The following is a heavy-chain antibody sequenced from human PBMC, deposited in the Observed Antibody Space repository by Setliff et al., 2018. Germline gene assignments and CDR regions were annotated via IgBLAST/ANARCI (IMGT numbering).Heavy chain of an antibody. D-gene: IGHD2-15*01. CDR3: VKAGGKGFCPGGSCELFDS. CDR2: ILGGGGNGGRGT. V-gene: IGHV3-23*01. Sequence: PGGSLRLSCAGSGFTFSSYWMHWVRQAPGKGLEWVSGILGGGGNGGRGTIYADSVRGRFIISRDNSANTLSLQMNSLTVEDTAVYYCVKAGGKGFCPGGSCELFDSWGQGTLVTVSS. J-gene: IGHJ4*02. CDR1: GFTFSSYW.